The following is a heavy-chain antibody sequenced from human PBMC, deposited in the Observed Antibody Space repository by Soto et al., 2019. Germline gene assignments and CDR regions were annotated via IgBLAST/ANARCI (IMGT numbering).Heavy chain of an antibody. V-gene: IGHV4-61*01. CDR2: IYYIGIT. J-gene: IGHJ4*02. CDR3: ARVNGGPYYSDY. CDR1: GGSVSSGSYY. D-gene: IGHD1-26*01. Sequence: SETLSLTCTVSGGSVSSGSYYWTWIRQLPGKGLEWIGYIYYIGITNYNPSLKSRVTISPDTSKNQFSLKLTSVTAADTAVYYCARVNGGPYYSDYWGQGILVTVS.